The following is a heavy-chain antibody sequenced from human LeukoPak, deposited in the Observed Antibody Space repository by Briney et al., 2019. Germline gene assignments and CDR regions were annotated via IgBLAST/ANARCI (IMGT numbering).Heavy chain of an antibody. V-gene: IGHV3-66*01. CDR2: IYTGGNT. Sequence: PGGSLRLSCAASGFIVSHKCMAWVRQAPGKGLEWLSIIYTGGNTVSAESVKGRFIISRDNSRNTVHLQMNSLRDDDTAVYYCARGQIDLLRNYFDSWGPGTLVAVSS. D-gene: IGHD3-22*01. CDR1: GFIVSHKC. J-gene: IGHJ4*02. CDR3: ARGQIDLLRNYFDS.